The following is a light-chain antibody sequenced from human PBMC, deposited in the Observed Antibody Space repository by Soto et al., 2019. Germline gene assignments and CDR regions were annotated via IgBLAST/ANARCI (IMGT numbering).Light chain of an antibody. J-gene: IGKJ5*01. Sequence: EIVCTQSLATLSLLPSDRDILSGRASQSVCIYLGWYQQKPGQAPRLLIYGASTRAIGIPARFSGSGSGTEFTLTISSLQSEDFAVYYCQQYNNWPPTFGQGTRLEIK. V-gene: IGKV3-15*01. CDR3: QQYNNWPPT. CDR2: GAS. CDR1: QSVCIY.